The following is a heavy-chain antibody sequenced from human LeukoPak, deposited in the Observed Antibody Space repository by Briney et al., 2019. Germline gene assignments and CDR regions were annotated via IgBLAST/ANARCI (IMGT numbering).Heavy chain of an antibody. V-gene: IGHV1-69*13. CDR2: IIPIFGTA. J-gene: IGHJ6*04. CDR3: ALGATGTIYYYYGMDV. Sequence: SVKVSCKASGGTFSSYAISWVRQAPGHGLEWMGGIIPIFGTANYAQKFQGRVTITADESTSTAYMELSSLRSEDTAVYYCALGATGTIYYYYGMDVWGKGTTVTVSS. D-gene: IGHD1-26*01. CDR1: GGTFSSYA.